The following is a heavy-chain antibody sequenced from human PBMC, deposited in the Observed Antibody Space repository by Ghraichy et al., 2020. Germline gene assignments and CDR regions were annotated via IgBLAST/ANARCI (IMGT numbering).Heavy chain of an antibody. V-gene: IGHV4-59*11. CDR2: IYHTGNR. CDR3: ARDMRLGDNDYYNGMDV. J-gene: IGHJ6*02. D-gene: IGHD3-16*01. Sequence: SETLSLTCTVSGDSITSHFWSWIRQPPGEGLEWIGFIYHTGNRKYNPSLKGRVTLSVDTSKNQFSLKLRSVTAADTAVYYCARDMRLGDNDYYNGMDVWGQGTTVTVSS. CDR1: GDSITSHF.